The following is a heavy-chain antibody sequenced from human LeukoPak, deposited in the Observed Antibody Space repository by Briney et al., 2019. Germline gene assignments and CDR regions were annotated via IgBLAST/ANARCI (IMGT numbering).Heavy chain of an antibody. CDR3: ARETGSIDY. CDR1: GFTFSSYA. D-gene: IGHD3-10*01. J-gene: IGHJ4*02. V-gene: IGHV3-30-3*01. CDR2: ISYDGSNK. Sequence: GGSLRLSCAASGFTFSSYAMHWVRQAPGKGLEWVAVISYDGSNKYYADSVKGRFTISRDNSKNTLYLQMNSLRAEDTAVYYCARETGSIDYWGQGTLVTVSS.